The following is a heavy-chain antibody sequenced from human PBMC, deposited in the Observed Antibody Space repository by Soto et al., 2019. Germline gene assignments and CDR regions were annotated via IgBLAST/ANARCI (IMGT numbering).Heavy chain of an antibody. D-gene: IGHD5-12*01. Sequence: SETLSLTCIVSVGSSSSNYWSWIRQPPGKGLEWIGFIHYTGRTNFNPSLRSRVTISVDTSKNQFSLKLTSVTAADTAVYYCARDREMATSFYYGMGVWGQGTTVTVSS. CDR3: ARDREMATSFYYGMGV. J-gene: IGHJ6*02. V-gene: IGHV4-59*01. CDR2: IHYTGRT. CDR1: VGSSSSNY.